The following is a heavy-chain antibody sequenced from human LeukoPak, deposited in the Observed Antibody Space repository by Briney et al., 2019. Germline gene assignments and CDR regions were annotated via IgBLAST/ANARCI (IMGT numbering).Heavy chain of an antibody. V-gene: IGHV5-51*01. CDR3: TALRSLVAGTRAFDI. CDR1: GYSFTSYW. D-gene: IGHD6-19*01. CDR2: IYPGDSDT. Sequence: GESLKISCKGSGYSFTSYWIGWVRQMPGKGLEWMGIIYPGDSDTRYSPSFQGQVTISADKSISTAYLQWSSLKAPDTAMYYCTALRSLVAGTRAFDIWGQGTMVTVSS. J-gene: IGHJ3*02.